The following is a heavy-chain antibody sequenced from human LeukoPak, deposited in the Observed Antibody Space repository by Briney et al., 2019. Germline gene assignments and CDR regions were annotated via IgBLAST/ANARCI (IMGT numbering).Heavy chain of an antibody. V-gene: IGHV3-23*01. CDR3: ARRERLGYSYGRGTLDI. Sequence: GGSLRLSCAASGFTFSSYAMSWVRQAPGKGLEWVSAISGSGGSTYYADSVKGRFTISRDNSRNTLYLQMNSLRVEDTAVYYCARRERLGYSYGRGTLDIWGQGTMVTVSS. J-gene: IGHJ3*02. CDR1: GFTFSSYA. D-gene: IGHD5-18*01. CDR2: ISGSGGST.